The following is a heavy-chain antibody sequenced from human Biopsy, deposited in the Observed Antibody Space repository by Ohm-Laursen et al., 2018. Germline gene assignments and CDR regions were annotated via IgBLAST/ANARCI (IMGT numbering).Heavy chain of an antibody. CDR1: GFAFNLYD. CDR2: IYGGGSPV. Sequence: SLRLSCAASGFAFNLYDMNWVRQAPGKGLEWISYIYGGGSPVSYADSVKGRFTISRDNAQNSLYLQMNSLRAEDTAVYYCARLNSGTYDASDLWGQGTMVTVSS. V-gene: IGHV3-48*03. J-gene: IGHJ3*01. CDR3: ARLNSGTYDASDL. D-gene: IGHD1-26*01.